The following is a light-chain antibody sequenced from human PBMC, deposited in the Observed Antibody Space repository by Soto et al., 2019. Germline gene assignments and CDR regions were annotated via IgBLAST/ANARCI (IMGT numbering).Light chain of an antibody. CDR3: CSSSNTGTFTYV. CDR2: EAT. Sequence: QSALTQPASVSGSPGQSITISCTGTSIDVGRTNIVSWYQQHPGKAPKLMSYEATKRPSGVSDRFSGSKSGNTASLTISGLQADDEADYYCCSSSNTGTFTYVFGTGTKVTVL. J-gene: IGLJ1*01. V-gene: IGLV2-23*02. CDR1: SIDVGRTNI.